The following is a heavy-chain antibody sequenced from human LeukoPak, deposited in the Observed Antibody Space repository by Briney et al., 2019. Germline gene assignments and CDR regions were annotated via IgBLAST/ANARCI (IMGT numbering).Heavy chain of an antibody. D-gene: IGHD3-16*01. CDR1: GFTFSNYG. CDR2: IWYDGSDK. V-gene: IGHV3-33*01. J-gene: IGHJ4*02. CDR3: ARDAGETFMLTTDY. Sequence: GGSLRLSCAASGFTFSNYGMHWVRQAPGKGLEWVAVIWYDGSDKYYADSVKGRLTISRDNSNNTLYLQMSSLRAEDTAVYYCARDAGETFMLTTDYWGQGTLVTVSS.